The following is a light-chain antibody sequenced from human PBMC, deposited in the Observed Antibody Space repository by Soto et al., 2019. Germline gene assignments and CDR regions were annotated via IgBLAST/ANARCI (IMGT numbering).Light chain of an antibody. CDR1: QSVNSN. J-gene: IGKJ3*01. CDR2: GAS. V-gene: IGKV3-15*01. Sequence: EIVMTQSPATLSVSPGERATLSCRASQSVNSNLAWYQQKPGQAPRLLIYGASTRATGIPARFSGSGSGTDFTLTISSLQSEDFAVYYCQQYNNWPPFTFGPGTKVDI. CDR3: QQYNNWPPFT.